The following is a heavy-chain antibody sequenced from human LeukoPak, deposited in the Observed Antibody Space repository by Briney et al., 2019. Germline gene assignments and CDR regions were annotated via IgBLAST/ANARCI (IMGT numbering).Heavy chain of an antibody. CDR2: IYYTGSA. CDR3: ARGGYSYGPAVDY. Sequence: TSETLSLTCTVSSDSISNYYWSWIRQPPGKGLEWFAYIYYTGSANYNPSLKSRVTISVDTSKNQFSLKLNSVTAADTAVYYCARGGYSYGPAVDYWGQGTLVTVSS. J-gene: IGHJ4*02. CDR1: SDSISNYY. D-gene: IGHD5-18*01. V-gene: IGHV4-59*12.